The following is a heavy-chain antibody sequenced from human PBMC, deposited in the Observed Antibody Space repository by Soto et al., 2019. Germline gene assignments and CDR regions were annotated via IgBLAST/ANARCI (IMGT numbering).Heavy chain of an antibody. V-gene: IGHV4-61*01. D-gene: IGHD3-22*01. J-gene: IGHJ3*02. CDR2: IYYSGST. CDR3: ARLNTYYYDSSGYYSAPQGFDI. CDR1: GGSVSSGSYY. Sequence: PSETLSLTCTVSGGSVSSGSYYWSWIRQPPGKGLEWIGYIYYSGSTNYNPSLKSRVTISVDTSKNQFSLKLSSVTAADTAVYYCARLNTYYYDSSGYYSAPQGFDIWGQGTMVTVS.